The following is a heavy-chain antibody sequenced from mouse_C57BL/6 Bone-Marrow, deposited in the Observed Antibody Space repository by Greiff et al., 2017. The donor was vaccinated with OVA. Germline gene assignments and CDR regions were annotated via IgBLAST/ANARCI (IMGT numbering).Heavy chain of an antibody. CDR1: GYAFSSSW. CDR2: IYPGDGDT. Sequence: QVQLKESGPELVKPGASVKISCKASGYAFSSSWMNWVKQRPGKGLEWIGRIYPGDGDTNYNGKFKGKATLTADKSSSTAYMQLSSLTSEDSAVYFCARANYYGSSSCAMDYWGQGTSVTVSS. CDR3: ARANYYGSSSCAMDY. D-gene: IGHD1-1*01. J-gene: IGHJ4*01. V-gene: IGHV1-82*01.